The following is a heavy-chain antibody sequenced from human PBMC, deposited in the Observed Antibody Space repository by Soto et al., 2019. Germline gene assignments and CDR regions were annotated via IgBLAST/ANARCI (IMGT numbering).Heavy chain of an antibody. D-gene: IGHD3-16*02. V-gene: IGHV4-4*08. CDR2: ISVSGTT. CDR1: GGSIDSYY. Sequence: QVELQQSGPGLVKASETLSLTCTVFGGSIDSYYWSWIRQAPGKGLEWIGHISVSGTTNYNPSLGSRVTISVDTSRNLFSLKLSSVTAADTAVYFCARDRWTSRANWFDPWGPGTLVTVSS. J-gene: IGHJ5*02. CDR3: ARDRWTSRANWFDP.